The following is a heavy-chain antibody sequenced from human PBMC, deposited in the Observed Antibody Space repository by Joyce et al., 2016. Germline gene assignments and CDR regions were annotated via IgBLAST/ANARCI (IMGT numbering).Heavy chain of an antibody. CDR3: ATVRDYYGSGSQPLDY. J-gene: IGHJ4*02. Sequence: EVQLVESGGGLVQPGGSLRLYCAASGFTFSSYWVSWVRQAPGKGREWVANIKQDGSEKYYVDSVKGRFTISRDNAKNSLYLQMNSLRAEDTAVYYCATVRDYYGSGSQPLDYWGQGTLVTVSS. V-gene: IGHV3-7*01. D-gene: IGHD3-10*01. CDR1: GFTFSSYW. CDR2: IKQDGSEK.